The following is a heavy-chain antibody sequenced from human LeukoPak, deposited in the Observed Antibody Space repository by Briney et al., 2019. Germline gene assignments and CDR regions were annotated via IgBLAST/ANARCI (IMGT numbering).Heavy chain of an antibody. D-gene: IGHD6-13*01. CDR2: IYYSGST. V-gene: IGHV4-39*01. J-gene: IGHJ4*02. CDR3: ARQQGYPGLNDY. CDR1: GGSISSSSYY. Sequence: SETLSLPCTVSGGSISSSSYYWGWIRQPPGKGLEWIGSIYYSGSTYYNPSLKSRVTISVDTSKNQFSLKLSSVTAADTAVYYCARQQGYPGLNDYWGQGTLVTVSS.